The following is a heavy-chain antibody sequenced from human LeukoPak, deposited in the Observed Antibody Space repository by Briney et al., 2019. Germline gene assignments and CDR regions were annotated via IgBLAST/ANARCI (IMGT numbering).Heavy chain of an antibody. Sequence: PGGSLRLSCAASGFTFSSYSMNWVRQAPGKGLEWVSSISSSSSYIYYADSVKGRFTISRDNAKNSLYLQMNSLRAEDTAVYYCARDRWEYFYGMDVWGQGTTVTVSS. D-gene: IGHD2/OR15-2a*01. CDR3: ARDRWEYFYGMDV. CDR2: ISSSSSYI. CDR1: GFTFSSYS. V-gene: IGHV3-21*01. J-gene: IGHJ6*02.